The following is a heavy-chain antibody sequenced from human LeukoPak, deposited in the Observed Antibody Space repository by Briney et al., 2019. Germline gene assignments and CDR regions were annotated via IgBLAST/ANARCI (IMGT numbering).Heavy chain of an antibody. J-gene: IGHJ1*01. V-gene: IGHV3-30*02. CDR2: IRYDGSNK. D-gene: IGHD6-13*01. CDR1: GFTFSSYG. CDR3: GKASSGSSWYRFFQQ. Sequence: GGSLRLSCAASGFTFSSYGMHWVRQAPGKGLEWVAFIRYDGSNKYYADSVKGRFTISRDNSKNTLYLQMNSLRAEDTAVYYFGKASSGSSWYRFFQQWARGPRSPSPQ.